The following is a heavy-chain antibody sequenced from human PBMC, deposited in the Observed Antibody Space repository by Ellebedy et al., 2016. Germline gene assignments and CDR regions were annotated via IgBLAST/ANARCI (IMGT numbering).Heavy chain of an antibody. CDR1: GFTFSSYA. Sequence: GESLKISXAASGFTFSSYAMSWVRQAPGKGLEWVSAISGSGGSTYYADSVKGRFTISRDNSKNTLYLQMNSLRAEDTAVYYCAREYSSGWYGVRDYWGQGTLVTVSS. J-gene: IGHJ4*02. CDR3: AREYSSGWYGVRDY. V-gene: IGHV3-23*01. CDR2: ISGSGGST. D-gene: IGHD6-19*01.